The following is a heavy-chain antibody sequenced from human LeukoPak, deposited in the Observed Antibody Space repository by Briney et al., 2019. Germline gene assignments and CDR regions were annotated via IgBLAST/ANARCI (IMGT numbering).Heavy chain of an antibody. Sequence: SETLSLTCTVSGGSINSYYWSWIRQPPGKGLEWIGYIYYSGSTNYSPSLKGRVTISVDASKNQFALKLSSVTAADTAVYYCARGLAAAGTSYFDYWGQGTLVTVSS. J-gene: IGHJ4*02. CDR2: IYYSGST. D-gene: IGHD6-13*01. CDR1: GGSINSYY. V-gene: IGHV4-59*01. CDR3: ARGLAAAGTSYFDY.